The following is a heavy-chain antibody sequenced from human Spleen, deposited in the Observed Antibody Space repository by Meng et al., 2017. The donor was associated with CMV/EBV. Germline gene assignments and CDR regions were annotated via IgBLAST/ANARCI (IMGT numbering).Heavy chain of an antibody. CDR3: AKGWKWGNGYYASDY. CDR1: GFTFRSYA. Sequence: GGSLRLSCAASGFTFRSYAMTWVRQAPGKGLEWVSLVYSGGSNTYYADSVKGRFTISRDTSRNTVFLQMDSLRAEDTAVYYCAKGWKWGNGYYASDYWGQGTLVTVSS. J-gene: IGHJ4*02. CDR2: VYSGGSNT. D-gene: IGHD3-3*01. V-gene: IGHV3-23*03.